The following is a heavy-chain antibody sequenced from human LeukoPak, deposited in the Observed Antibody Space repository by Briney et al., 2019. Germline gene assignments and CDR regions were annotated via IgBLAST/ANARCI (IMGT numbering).Heavy chain of an antibody. CDR1: GGAFSSYD. CDR2: ITPIFGTA. CDR3: ARGWLAETTVVTPYNY. D-gene: IGHD4-23*01. J-gene: IGHJ4*02. Sequence: ASVKLSCKTSGGAFSSYDISWLRQAPGQGLEWMGGITPIFGTANYAQKFQGRVTITAVESMSTAYMELSSLRSEDTAVYYCARGWLAETTVVTPYNYWGQGTLVTVSS. V-gene: IGHV1-69*13.